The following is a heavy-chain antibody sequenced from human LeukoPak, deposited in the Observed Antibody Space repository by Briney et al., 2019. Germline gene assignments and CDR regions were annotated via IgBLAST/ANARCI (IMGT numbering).Heavy chain of an antibody. D-gene: IGHD4-11*01. J-gene: IGHJ4*02. CDR3: ARDPGFDYSP. CDR1: GFTFSSYG. CDR2: IRYDGSNK. V-gene: IGHV3-30*02. Sequence: GGSLRLSCAASGFTFSSYGMHWVRQAPGKGLEWVAFIRYDGSNKYYADSLKGRFTISRDNAKNSLYLQMNSLRAEDTAVYYCARDPGFDYSPWGQGTLVTVSS.